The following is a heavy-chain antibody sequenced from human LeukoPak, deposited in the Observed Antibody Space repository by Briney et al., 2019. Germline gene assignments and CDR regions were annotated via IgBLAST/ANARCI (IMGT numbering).Heavy chain of an antibody. V-gene: IGHV4-4*07. CDR2: IYASGST. CDR1: GGSISSYY. Sequence: SETLSLTCTVSGGSISSYYWSWIRQPAGKGLEWIGRIYASGSTNYNPSLKSRVTMSVDTSKNQFSLKLSSATAADTAVCYCARNVAVAAFDYWGQGTLVTVSS. J-gene: IGHJ4*02. D-gene: IGHD6-19*01. CDR3: ARNVAVAAFDY.